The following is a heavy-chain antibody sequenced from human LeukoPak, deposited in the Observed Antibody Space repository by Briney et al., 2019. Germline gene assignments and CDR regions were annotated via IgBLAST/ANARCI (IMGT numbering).Heavy chain of an antibody. Sequence: SETLSLTCTVSGVSISSYYWSWIRQPPGKGLEWIGYIFYSGNTIYYPSLKSRGTISVDTSKNHYSLRLRSVTAADTAVYYCARLAAISGSDYPDDWGQGTLVTVSS. J-gene: IGHJ4*02. V-gene: IGHV4-59*08. CDR3: ARLAAISGSDYPDD. D-gene: IGHD1-26*01. CDR2: IFYSGNT. CDR1: GVSISSYY.